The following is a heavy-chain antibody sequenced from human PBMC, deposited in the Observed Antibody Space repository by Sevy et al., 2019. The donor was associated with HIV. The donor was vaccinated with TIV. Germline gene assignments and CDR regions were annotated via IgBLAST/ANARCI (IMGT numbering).Heavy chain of an antibody. J-gene: IGHJ4*02. CDR2: IYYSGST. CDR1: GGSISSSSYY. Sequence: SETLSLTCTVSGGSISSSSYYWGWIRQPPGKGLEWIGSIYYSGSTYYNPSLKSRVTISVDTSKNQFSLKLSSVTAADTAVYYCARETPSIAAVDYWGRGTLVTVSS. V-gene: IGHV4-39*02. D-gene: IGHD6-13*01. CDR3: ARETPSIAAVDY.